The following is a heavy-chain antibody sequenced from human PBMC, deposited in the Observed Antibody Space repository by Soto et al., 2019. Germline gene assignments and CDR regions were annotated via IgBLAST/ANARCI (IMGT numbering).Heavy chain of an antibody. D-gene: IGHD2-15*01. CDR1: GFTFSSYA. CDR2: ISGSGGST. V-gene: IGHV3-23*01. Sequence: EVQLLESGGGLVQPGGSLRLSCAASGFTFSSYAMSWVRQAPGKGLEWVSAISGSGGSTYYADSVKGRFTISRDNSKNTLYLQMNSLRAEDTAVYYCAKAEGPLLPYYHYGMDVCGQGTTVTVSS. J-gene: IGHJ6*02. CDR3: AKAEGPLLPYYHYGMDV.